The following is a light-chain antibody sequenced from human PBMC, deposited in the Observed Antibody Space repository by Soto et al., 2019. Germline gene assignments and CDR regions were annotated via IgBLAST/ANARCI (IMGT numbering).Light chain of an antibody. CDR1: QSVSSSY. J-gene: IGKJ2*01. Sequence: EIVLTQSPGTLSLSPGERATLSCRASQSVSSSYLVWYQQKPGQAPRLLFSGTTSRATGIPERFSGSGAGTDFTLTISRLEPEDFAVYYCQQYGNSPYTFGQGTKLEIK. CDR3: QQYGNSPYT. V-gene: IGKV3-20*01. CDR2: GTT.